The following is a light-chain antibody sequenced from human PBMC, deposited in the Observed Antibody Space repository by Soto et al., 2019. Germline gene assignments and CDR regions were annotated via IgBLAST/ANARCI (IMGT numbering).Light chain of an antibody. CDR2: GAS. Sequence: EIVLTQSPGTLSLSPGERATLSCRASQRVSSSYLAWYQQKPGQAPRLLIYGASSSATGIPDRFSGSGSGTDFNLTISRLEPEDFVVYYCQQYGILQWTFGQGTKVQIK. J-gene: IGKJ1*01. V-gene: IGKV3-20*01. CDR1: QRVSSSY. CDR3: QQYGILQWT.